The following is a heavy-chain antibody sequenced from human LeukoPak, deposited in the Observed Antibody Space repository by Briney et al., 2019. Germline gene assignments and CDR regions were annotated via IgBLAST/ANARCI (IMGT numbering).Heavy chain of an antibody. CDR2: ISWNSGGI. CDR3: ARDRMGASHI. CDR1: GFTFDDYA. D-gene: IGHD1-26*01. V-gene: IGHV3-9*01. J-gene: IGHJ3*02. Sequence: GRSLRLSCAASGFTFDDYAMHWVRQAPGKGLEWVSGISWNSGGIGYADSVKGRFTISRDNAKNSLYLQMNSLRAEDTAVYYCARDRMGASHIWGQGTMVTVSS.